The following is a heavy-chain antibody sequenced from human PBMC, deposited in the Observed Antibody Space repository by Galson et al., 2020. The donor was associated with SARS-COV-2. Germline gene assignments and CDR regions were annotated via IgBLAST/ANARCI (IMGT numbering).Heavy chain of an antibody. V-gene: IGHV3-30*02. J-gene: IGHJ6*03. CDR3: VRDGVAFNTFSPYYPMDV. CDR2: IRYDGVNR. CDR1: GFPFSSFG. Sequence: GGSLRLSCAASGFPFSSFGMYWVRQAPGKWLEWVSFIRYDGVNRNYEDSVKGRFTISRDNSKNALYLQMKSLRTEDTAVYYCVRDGVAFNTFSPYYPMDVWGTGTPVSV. D-gene: IGHD2-2*02.